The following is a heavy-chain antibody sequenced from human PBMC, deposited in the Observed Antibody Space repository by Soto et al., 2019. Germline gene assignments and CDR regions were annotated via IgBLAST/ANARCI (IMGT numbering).Heavy chain of an antibody. CDR2: IYYSGST. Sequence: SETLSLTCTVSGGSMNTYYWGWFRQPPGKGLEWVGYIYYSGSTTYSPSLKSRVTISVDTSKNQFSLKLDSVTAADTAVYYCARGRLLLGSWGQGPLVNVS. D-gene: IGHD2-15*01. J-gene: IGHJ5*01. CDR3: ARGRLLLGS. V-gene: IGHV4-59*08. CDR1: GGSMNTYY.